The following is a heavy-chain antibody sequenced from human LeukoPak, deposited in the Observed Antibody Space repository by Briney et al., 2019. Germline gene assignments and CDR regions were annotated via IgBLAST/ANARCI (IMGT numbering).Heavy chain of an antibody. CDR1: GGSISSCY. D-gene: IGHD5-12*01. CDR2: IYTSGST. Sequence: SETLSLTCTVSGGSISSCYWSWIRQPAGKGLEWIGRIYTSGSTNYNPPLRSRVTMSVDTSKNQFSLRLSSVTAADTAVYYCARGLSGYDDYWGQGTLVTVSS. J-gene: IGHJ4*02. CDR3: ARGLSGYDDY. V-gene: IGHV4-4*07.